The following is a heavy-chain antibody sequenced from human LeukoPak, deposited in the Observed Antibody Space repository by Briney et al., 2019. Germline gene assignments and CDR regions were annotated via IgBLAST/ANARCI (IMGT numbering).Heavy chain of an antibody. D-gene: IGHD5-18*01. CDR1: GFTVSSHY. CDR3: AKDRVGGYSFGSPADY. V-gene: IGHV3-53*05. J-gene: IGHJ4*02. CDR2: IYSVGST. Sequence: GGSLRLSCAASGFTVSSHYMSWVRQAPGKGLEWVSVIYSVGSTYYADSVKGRFTISRDNSKDTLYLQMNSLRAEDTALYYCAKDRVGGYSFGSPADYWGQGTLVTVSS.